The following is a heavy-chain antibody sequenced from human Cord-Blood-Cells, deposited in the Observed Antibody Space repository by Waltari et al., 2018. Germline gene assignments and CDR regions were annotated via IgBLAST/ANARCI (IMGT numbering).Heavy chain of an antibody. J-gene: IGHJ4*02. Sequence: QVQLVQSGAEVKKPGASVKVSCKASGYTFTGYYMHWVRQAPGQGLEWMGWINPNSGGTNYAQKFQGRVTMTRDTSISTAYMELSRLRSDDTAVYYCARGQGYYDSSGYYFDYWGQGTLVTVSS. CDR3: ARGQGYYDSSGYYFDY. CDR2: INPNSGGT. CDR1: GYTFTGYY. V-gene: IGHV1-2*02. D-gene: IGHD3-22*01.